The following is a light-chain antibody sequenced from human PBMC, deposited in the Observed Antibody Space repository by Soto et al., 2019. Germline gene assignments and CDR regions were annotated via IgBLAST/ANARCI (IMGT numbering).Light chain of an antibody. Sequence: DIVMTQSPDSLAVSLGERATINCKSSQSVLYSSKNKNYLAWYQQKPGQPPKLLIYWASTRESGFPDRFSGSGSGTDFTLTISSLQAGDVAVYYCQQYYSTPPTFGGGTKVEIK. J-gene: IGKJ4*01. CDR1: QSVLYSSKNKNY. CDR2: WAS. V-gene: IGKV4-1*01. CDR3: QQYYSTPPT.